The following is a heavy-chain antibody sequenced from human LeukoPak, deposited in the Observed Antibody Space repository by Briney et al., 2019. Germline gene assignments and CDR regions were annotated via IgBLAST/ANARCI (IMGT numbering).Heavy chain of an antibody. Sequence: GGSLRLSCAASGFTFSSYGMHWVRQAPGKGLEWVAFIRYDGSNKYYADSVKGRFTISRDNSKNTLYLQMNSLRAEDTAVYYCAKRGDYYDSSGYPPNPFDYWGQGTLVTVSS. CDR2: IRYDGSNK. D-gene: IGHD3-22*01. CDR3: AKRGDYYDSSGYPPNPFDY. V-gene: IGHV3-30*02. J-gene: IGHJ4*02. CDR1: GFTFSSYG.